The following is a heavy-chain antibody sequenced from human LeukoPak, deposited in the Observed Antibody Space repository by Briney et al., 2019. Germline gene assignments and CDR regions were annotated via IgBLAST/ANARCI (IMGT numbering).Heavy chain of an antibody. Sequence: SETLSLTCTVSGGSISSYYWSWIRQPPGKGLEWIGYIYYSGSTNYNPSLKSRVTISVDTSKNQFSLKLSSVTAADTAVYYCARRWDFGDFQHWGQGTLVTVSS. J-gene: IGHJ1*01. CDR2: IYYSGST. CDR3: ARRWDFGDFQH. CDR1: GGSISSYY. D-gene: IGHD3-16*01. V-gene: IGHV4-59*08.